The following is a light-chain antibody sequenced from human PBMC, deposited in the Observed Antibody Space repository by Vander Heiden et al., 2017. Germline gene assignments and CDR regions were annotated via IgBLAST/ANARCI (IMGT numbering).Light chain of an antibody. CDR3: QQYNNWPPLT. Sequence: EIVMTQSPATLSVSPGERATLSCRASQRVSSNLASYQQKPGQAPRILIYGASTRATGIPARFSGSGSGTEFTLTISSLQSEDFAVYYCQQYNNWPPLTFGGRTKVEIK. CDR2: GAS. J-gene: IGKJ4*01. CDR1: QRVSSN. V-gene: IGKV3-15*01.